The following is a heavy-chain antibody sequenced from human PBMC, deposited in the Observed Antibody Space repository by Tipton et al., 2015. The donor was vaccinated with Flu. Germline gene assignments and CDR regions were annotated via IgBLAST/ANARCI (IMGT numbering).Heavy chain of an antibody. V-gene: IGHV4-59*08. CDR3: ARRDYSNYVSEPKNWFDP. CDR2: IFHSGNS. J-gene: IGHJ5*02. CDR1: DDSITNYY. D-gene: IGHD4-11*01. Sequence: TLSLTCSVSDDSITNYYWGWIRQPPGKGLEWIGNIFHSGNSYHNPSLKSRVTMSVETSKNQFSLKLSSVTAADTAVYYCARRDYSNYVSEPKNWFDPWGQGTLVTVSS.